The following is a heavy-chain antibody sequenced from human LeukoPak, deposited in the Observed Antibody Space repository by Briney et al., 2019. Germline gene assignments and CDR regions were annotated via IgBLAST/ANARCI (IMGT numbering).Heavy chain of an antibody. CDR2: ISSSGGTI. V-gene: IGHV3-48*03. Sequence: PGGSLRLSCAASGFTFSNYEMNWVRQAPGKGLEWISYISSSGGTIYYADSVKGRFTISRENAKNSLYLQMNSLGAEDTAFYYCARGRGADSGYDLDYWGQETLVTVSS. D-gene: IGHD5-12*01. CDR1: GFTFSNYE. J-gene: IGHJ4*02. CDR3: ARGRGADSGYDLDY.